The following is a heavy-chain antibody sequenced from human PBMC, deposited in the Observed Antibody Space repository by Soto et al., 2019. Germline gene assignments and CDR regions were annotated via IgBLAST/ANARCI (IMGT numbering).Heavy chain of an antibody. CDR3: ARDGALGENYYDYGMDV. CDR2: ISAYNGNT. J-gene: IGHJ6*02. D-gene: IGHD3-16*01. V-gene: IGHV1-18*03. Sequence: QVQLVQSGAEVKKPGASVKVSCKASGYTFTSYGISWVRQAPGQGLEWMGWISAYNGNTNYAQKLQGRVTMTTDTSTSKAYMELRSLRSDDMAVYYCARDGALGENYYDYGMDVWGQGTTVTVSS. CDR1: GYTFTSYG.